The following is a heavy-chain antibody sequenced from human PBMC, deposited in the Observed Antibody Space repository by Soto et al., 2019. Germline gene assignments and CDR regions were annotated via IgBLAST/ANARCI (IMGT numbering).Heavy chain of an antibody. CDR2: ISYDGINI. CDR3: ARDLSGDYGSLWFDP. V-gene: IGHV3-30-3*01. Sequence: QVQLVESGGGVVQPGRSLRLSCAASGLTFSSDAMHWVRQAPGRGLEWVAVISYDGINIHYADSVKGRFTISRDNSKTTLYLQMNSLSGEDTAVYYCARDLSGDYGSLWFDPCGQGTLVTVSS. D-gene: IGHD4-17*01. J-gene: IGHJ5*02. CDR1: GLTFSSDA.